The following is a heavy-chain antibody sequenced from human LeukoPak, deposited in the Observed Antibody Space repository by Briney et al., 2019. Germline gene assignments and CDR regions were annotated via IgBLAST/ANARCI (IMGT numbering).Heavy chain of an antibody. CDR2: INAGNGNT. J-gene: IGHJ4*02. D-gene: IGHD6-13*01. CDR3: ARDPIGSRWPYYFDY. V-gene: IGHV1-3*01. CDR1: GYTFTTYA. Sequence: ASVKVSCKASGYTFTTYAIHWVRQAPGQRLEWMGWINAGNGNTKYSQKFQARVTITRDTSASTAYMELSSLRSGDTAVYYCARDPIGSRWPYYFDYWGQGTLVTVSS.